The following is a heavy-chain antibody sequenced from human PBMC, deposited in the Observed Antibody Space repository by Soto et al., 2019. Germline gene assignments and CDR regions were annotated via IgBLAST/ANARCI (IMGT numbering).Heavy chain of an antibody. V-gene: IGHV4-34*01. CDR3: ARLFLENWYFDL. Sequence: PSETLSLTCAVYGRSFSDYSWTWIRQPPGKGLEWIGEINHSGSTYYNPSLKSRVTISVDTSKNQFSLKLSSVTAADTAVYYCARLFLENWYFDLWGRGTLVTVSS. CDR1: GRSFSDYS. CDR2: INHSGST. J-gene: IGHJ2*01. D-gene: IGHD3-10*02.